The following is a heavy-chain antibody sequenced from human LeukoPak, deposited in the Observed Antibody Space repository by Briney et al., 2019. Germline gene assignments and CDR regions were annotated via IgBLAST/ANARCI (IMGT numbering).Heavy chain of an antibody. J-gene: IGHJ3*01. CDR1: GYIFTSYA. CDR3: ARGDDAFDF. CDR2: MNPSNGNT. V-gene: IGHV1-8*01. Sequence: GASVKVSCKASGYIFTSYAINWVRQATGQGLEWMGWMNPSNGNTNSVQKLQGRVTLTMDTSTTTAYMELRSLRSDDTAVYYCARGDDAFDFWGQGTMVTVSS.